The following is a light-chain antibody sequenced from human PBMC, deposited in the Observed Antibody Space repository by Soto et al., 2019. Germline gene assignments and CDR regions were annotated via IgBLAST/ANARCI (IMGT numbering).Light chain of an antibody. CDR2: AAS. Sequence: DIQLTQSPSSVSASVGDRVTVTCRASQGISNWLAWYQQKPGKAPKLLISAASSLQSGVPSRFSGSGSGTDFTLIISSLQPEEFATYYCQQANSFPWTFGQGTKVEIK. V-gene: IGKV1-12*02. J-gene: IGKJ1*01. CDR1: QGISNW. CDR3: QQANSFPWT.